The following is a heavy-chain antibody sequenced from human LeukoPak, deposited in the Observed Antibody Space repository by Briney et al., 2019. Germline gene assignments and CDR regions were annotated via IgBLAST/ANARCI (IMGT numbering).Heavy chain of an antibody. CDR1: GGSISSGSNY. Sequence: PSETLSLTCTVSGGSISSGSNYWSWIRQPAGKGLEWIGRIYTSGNTHYKPSLKSRVTISLDTSKNQFSLKLSSVTAADTAVYYCTRGDKNWGQGTLVTVSS. V-gene: IGHV4-61*02. CDR3: TRGDKN. J-gene: IGHJ4*02. D-gene: IGHD2-21*01. CDR2: IYTSGNT.